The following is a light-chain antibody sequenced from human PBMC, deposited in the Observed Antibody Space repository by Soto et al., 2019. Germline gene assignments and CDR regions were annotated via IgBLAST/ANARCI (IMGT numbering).Light chain of an antibody. CDR2: GAS. V-gene: IGKV3D-20*02. Sequence: EIVLTQSPGTLSLSPGERATLSCRASQSVSSNKLAWYQQKPGQAPRLLIYGASGRATGIPDRFSGSGSGTDFTLTISRLEPEDFAVYYCQQRSNWPPITFGQGTRLEIK. CDR3: QQRSNWPPIT. J-gene: IGKJ5*01. CDR1: QSVSSNK.